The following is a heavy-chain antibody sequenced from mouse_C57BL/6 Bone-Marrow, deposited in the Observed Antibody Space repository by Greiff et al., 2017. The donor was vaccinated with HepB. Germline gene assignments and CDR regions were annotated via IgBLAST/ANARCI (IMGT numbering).Heavy chain of an antibody. CDR1: GYPFSSSW. D-gene: IGHD2-4*01. CDR3: ARGYDYDGAWFAY. Sequence: VKLQQSGPELVKPGASVKISCKASGYPFSSSWMNWVKQGPGKGLGWIGRIYPGDGDTNYNGKFKGKATLTADKSSSTAYMQLSSLTSEDSAVYFCARGYDYDGAWFAYWGQGTLVTVSA. J-gene: IGHJ3*01. CDR2: IYPGDGDT. V-gene: IGHV1-82*01.